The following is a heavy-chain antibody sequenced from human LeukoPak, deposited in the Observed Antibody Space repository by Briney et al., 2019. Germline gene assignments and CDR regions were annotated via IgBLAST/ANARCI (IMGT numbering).Heavy chain of an antibody. Sequence: GGSLRLSCAASGFTFSSYAMSWVRQAPGKGLGWVSAISGSGGSTYYADSVKGRFTISRDNSKNTLYLQMNSLRAEDTAVYYCARGGQGYCSSTSCYGVYYYYYGMDVWGKGTTVTVSS. CDR2: ISGSGGST. J-gene: IGHJ6*04. CDR3: ARGGQGYCSSTSCYGVYYYYYGMDV. D-gene: IGHD2-2*01. V-gene: IGHV3-23*01. CDR1: GFTFSSYA.